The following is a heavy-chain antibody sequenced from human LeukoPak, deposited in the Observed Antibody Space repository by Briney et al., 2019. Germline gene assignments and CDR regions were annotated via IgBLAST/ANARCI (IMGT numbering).Heavy chain of an antibody. CDR2: ISNGNT. J-gene: IGHJ5*02. CDR1: GFPFSRHV. Sequence: PGGSLRLSCAASGFPFSRHVMSWVRQPPGKGLEWVSAISNGNTYYADSVRGRFTISRDDSKNTVYLQMNSLRDEDTALYYCVREAGYCASVCLKSNWFDPWGQGTLVTVSS. D-gene: IGHD2-21*02. V-gene: IGHV3-23*01. CDR3: VREAGYCASVCLKSNWFDP.